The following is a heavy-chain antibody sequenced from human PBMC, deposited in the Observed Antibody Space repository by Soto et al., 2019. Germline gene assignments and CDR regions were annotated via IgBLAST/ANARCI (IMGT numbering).Heavy chain of an antibody. V-gene: IGHV3-7*01. D-gene: IGHD3-3*01. J-gene: IGHJ5*02. Sequence: GALRFSCSASGFTFSSYWMSSVRQAPGKGLEWVANIKQDGSEKYYVDSVKGRFTISRDNAKNSLYLQMNSLRAEDTAVYYCARAKYYDFWSGYFAGFDPWGQGTLVTVSS. CDR2: IKQDGSEK. CDR1: GFTFSSYW. CDR3: ARAKYYDFWSGYFAGFDP.